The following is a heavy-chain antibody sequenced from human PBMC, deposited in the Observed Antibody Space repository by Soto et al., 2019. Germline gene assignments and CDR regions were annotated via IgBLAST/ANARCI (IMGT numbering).Heavy chain of an antibody. CDR1: GYSIDSGGYF. CDR2: VFHSGTT. J-gene: IGHJ4*01. D-gene: IGHD3-22*01. Sequence: PSETLSLTCAVSGYSIDSGGYFWGWIRQPPGKGLEWIGSVFHSGTTYSNPSLKSRITISVDTSKNQFSLDLRSVTAADTAVYYCARDPHYYENIDYVDYWGHGTLVTVSS. V-gene: IGHV4-38-2*02. CDR3: ARDPHYYENIDYVDY.